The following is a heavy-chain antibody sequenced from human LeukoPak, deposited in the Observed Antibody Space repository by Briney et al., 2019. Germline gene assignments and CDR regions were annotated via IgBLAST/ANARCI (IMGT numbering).Heavy chain of an antibody. CDR2: IYHSGST. CDR1: GGSISSGGYS. V-gene: IGHV4-30-2*01. D-gene: IGHD3-10*01. Sequence: SQPLSLTCAVSGGSISSGGYSWSWIRQPPGKGLEWIGYIYHSGSTYYNPSLKSRVTISVDRSKNQFSLKLSSVTAADTAVYYCAREEGSGSYKVWGQGTLVTVSS. CDR3: AREEGSGSYKV. J-gene: IGHJ4*02.